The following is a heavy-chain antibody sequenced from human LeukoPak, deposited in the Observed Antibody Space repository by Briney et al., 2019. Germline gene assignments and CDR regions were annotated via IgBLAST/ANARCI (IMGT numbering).Heavy chain of an antibody. Sequence: SETLSLTCTVSGGSISSSSYYWGWIRQPPGKGLEWIGSIYYSGSTYYNPSLKSRVTISADTSKNQFSLRLSSVTAADTAVYYCARRDYGVPFDPWGQGALVTVSS. D-gene: IGHD4-17*01. V-gene: IGHV4-39*01. CDR3: ARRDYGVPFDP. J-gene: IGHJ5*02. CDR2: IYYSGST. CDR1: GGSISSSSYY.